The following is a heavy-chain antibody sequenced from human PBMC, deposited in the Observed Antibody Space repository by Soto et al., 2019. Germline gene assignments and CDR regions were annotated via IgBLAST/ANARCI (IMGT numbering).Heavy chain of an antibody. CDR1: GGAVSSGSFY. CDR2: IYYNGDT. V-gene: IGHV4-39*01. D-gene: IGHD1-20*01. Sequence: QLQLKQSGPGLVKPWETLSLTCTVSGGAVSSGSFYWGWIRQPPGQGLEWIGDIYYNGDTYYNPSLKSRVTISVDTSENQFSLKLSYVTAADTAVYYCARRDIDNWNQGHAFAFWGQGTMVAVSS. CDR3: ARRDIDNWNQGHAFAF. J-gene: IGHJ3*01.